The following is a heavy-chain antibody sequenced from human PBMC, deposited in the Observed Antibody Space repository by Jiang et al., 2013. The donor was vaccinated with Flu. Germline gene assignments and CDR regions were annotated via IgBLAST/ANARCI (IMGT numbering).Heavy chain of an antibody. V-gene: IGHV3-23*01. CDR3: AIQRTRFLEWDGLDY. CDR1: GFTFSSYA. CDR2: ISGSGGST. D-gene: IGHD3-3*01. J-gene: IGHJ4*02. Sequence: EVQLLESGGGLVQPGGSLRLSCAASGFTFSSYAMSWVRQAPGKGLEWVSAISGSGGSTYYADSVKGRFTISRDNSKNTLYLQMNSLRAEDTAVYYCAIQRTRFLEWDGLDYWGQGTLVTVSS.